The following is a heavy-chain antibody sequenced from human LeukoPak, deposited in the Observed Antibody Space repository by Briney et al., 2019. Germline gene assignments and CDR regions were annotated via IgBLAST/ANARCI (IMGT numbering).Heavy chain of an antibody. D-gene: IGHD3-22*01. CDR3: ARDYYDSSGYVCLPRY. CDR1: GYTFTSYY. V-gene: IGHV1-46*01. CDR2: INPSGGST. Sequence: ASVKVSCKASGYTFTSYYMHWVRQAPGQGLEWMGIINPSGGSTSYAQKFQGRVTMTRDMSTSTVYMELSSLRAEDTAVYYCARDYYDSSGYVCLPRYWGQGTLVTVSS. J-gene: IGHJ4*02.